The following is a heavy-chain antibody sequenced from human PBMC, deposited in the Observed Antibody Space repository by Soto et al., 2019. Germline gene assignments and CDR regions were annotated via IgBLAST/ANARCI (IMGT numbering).Heavy chain of an antibody. D-gene: IGHD3-9*01. Sequence: TLSLTCTVSGGSISSGGYYWSWIRQHPGKGLEWIGYIYCSGSTYYNPSLKSRVTISVDTSKNQFSLKLSSVTAADTSVYYCARALILTGYYIHDAFDIWGQGTMVTVSS. CDR3: ARALILTGYYIHDAFDI. CDR1: GGSISSGGYY. V-gene: IGHV4-31*03. J-gene: IGHJ3*02. CDR2: IYCSGST.